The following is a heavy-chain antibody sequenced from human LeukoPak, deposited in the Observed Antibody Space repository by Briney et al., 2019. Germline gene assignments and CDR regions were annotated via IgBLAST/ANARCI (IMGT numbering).Heavy chain of an antibody. Sequence: GGSLRLSCAASGFTFNTYWMHWVRQAPGKGLVWVSIISGDGSTTNYADSVQGRFTISRDNAKNTLYLQMNSLRAEDTAVYYCARDEERGSGYWGQGTLVTVSS. D-gene: IGHD3-10*01. CDR2: ISGDGSTT. CDR3: ARDEERGSGY. J-gene: IGHJ4*02. CDR1: GFTFNTYW. V-gene: IGHV3-74*01.